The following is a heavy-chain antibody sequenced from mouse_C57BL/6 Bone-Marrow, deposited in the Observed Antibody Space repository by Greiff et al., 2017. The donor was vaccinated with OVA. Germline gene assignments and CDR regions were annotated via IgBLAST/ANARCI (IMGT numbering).Heavy chain of an antibody. CDR2: IYPGSGNT. CDR3: ARDVGYFFEY. D-gene: IGHD2-3*01. CDR1: GYTFTDHY. V-gene: IGHV1-76*01. J-gene: IGHJ2*01. Sequence: VQLQQSGAEVVRPGASVKLSCKASGYTFTDHYINWVKQRPGQGLEWIARIYPGSGNTYYHEKFKGKATLTAEKSSNTAYMQVMSLTSEDSAVCFCARDVGYFFEYGGQGTAITVSA.